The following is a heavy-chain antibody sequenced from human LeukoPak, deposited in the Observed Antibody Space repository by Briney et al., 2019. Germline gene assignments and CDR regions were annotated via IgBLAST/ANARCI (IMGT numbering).Heavy chain of an antibody. Sequence: GGSLRLSCAASGFTFSSYAMSWVRQAPGKGLEWVSAISGSGGSTYYAGSVKGRFTISRDNSKNTLYLQMNSLRAEDTAVYYCAKEAYYYDSSGYYAYFDYWGQGTPVTVSS. CDR3: AKEAYYYDSSGYYAYFDY. J-gene: IGHJ4*02. D-gene: IGHD3-22*01. V-gene: IGHV3-23*01. CDR1: GFTFSSYA. CDR2: ISGSGGST.